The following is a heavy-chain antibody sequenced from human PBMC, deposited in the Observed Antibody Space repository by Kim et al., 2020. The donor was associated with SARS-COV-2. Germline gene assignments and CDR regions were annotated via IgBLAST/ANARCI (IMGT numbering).Heavy chain of an antibody. Sequence: GGSLRLSCAASGFTVSSNYMSWVRQAPGKGLEWVSVIYSGGSTYYADSGKGRFTISRDNSKNTLYLQMNSLRAEDTAVYYCARVRWELSSYYFDYWGQGTLVTVSS. V-gene: IGHV3-53*01. J-gene: IGHJ4*02. CDR1: GFTVSSNY. CDR2: IYSGGST. CDR3: ARVRWELSSYYFDY. D-gene: IGHD1-26*01.